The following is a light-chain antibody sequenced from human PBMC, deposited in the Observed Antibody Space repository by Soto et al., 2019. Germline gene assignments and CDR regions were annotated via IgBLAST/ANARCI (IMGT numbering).Light chain of an antibody. J-gene: IGKJ1*01. Sequence: QMTQSPSSLSASVGEKIIITCRASRDVGSDVSWYQQKPGQAPKLLIYAASNLYTGVPSRFSGSRSGTEFTLTISSLQPEDFASYYCQQYSSYWTFGQGTKVDIK. CDR3: QQYSSYWT. CDR2: AAS. CDR1: RDVGSD. V-gene: IGKV1-17*01.